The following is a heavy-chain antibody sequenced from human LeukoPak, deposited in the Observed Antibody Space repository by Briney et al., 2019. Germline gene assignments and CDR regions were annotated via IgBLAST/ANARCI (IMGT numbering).Heavy chain of an antibody. CDR2: IRSQSNGGTT. D-gene: IGHD2-2*01. J-gene: IGHJ4*02. Sequence: WIRQPPGKGLEWVGRIRSQSNGGTTDYAAPVKGRFTISRDDSKNTLYLQMNSLKTEDTAVYYCTTWTGGVVVTNWGQGTLVTVSS. CDR3: TTWTGGVVVTN. V-gene: IGHV3-15*01.